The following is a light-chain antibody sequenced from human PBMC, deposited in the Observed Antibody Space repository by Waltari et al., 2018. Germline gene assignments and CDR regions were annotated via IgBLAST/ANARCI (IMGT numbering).Light chain of an antibody. J-gene: IGKJ4*01. Sequence: DIVMTQSPLSLPVTPAEPASVSCRSSPSLLHRPGHNYLDWYLQTPGQSPQLLTYWGSNRVSGGPNRFSGSVSGTDFTLKISRVEAEDVWVYYCMQALQTPLTFGGGTKVEIK. V-gene: IGKV2-28*01. CDR1: PSLLHRPGHNY. CDR3: MQALQTPLT. CDR2: WGS.